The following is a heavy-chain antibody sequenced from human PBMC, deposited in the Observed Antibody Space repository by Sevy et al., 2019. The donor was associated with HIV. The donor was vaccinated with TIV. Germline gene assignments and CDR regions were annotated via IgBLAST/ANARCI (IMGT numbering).Heavy chain of an antibody. D-gene: IGHD6-6*01. V-gene: IGHV3-23*01. CDR3: ARGLAALPGYYYGMDV. CDR2: ISGSGGST. CDR1: GFTFSSYA. Sequence: GGSLRLSCAASGFTFSSYAMNWVRQAPGKGLEWVSTISGSGGSTYYGDSVKGRFTISRDNSKNTVYLQMSSLRAEDTAVYYCARGLAALPGYYYGMDVWGLGTTVTVSS. J-gene: IGHJ6*02.